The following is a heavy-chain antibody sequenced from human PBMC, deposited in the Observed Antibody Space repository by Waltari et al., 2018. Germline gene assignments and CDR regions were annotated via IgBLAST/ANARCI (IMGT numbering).Heavy chain of an antibody. V-gene: IGHV1-2*06. J-gene: IGHJ6*02. Sequence: QVQLVQSGSEGKKAGASVKVSCKAAGYTFIGYYISWVRQAPGQGLGWVGRINPYTGVTDYAQRFQDRVTVSRDTSISTAYMDMRRLRSDDTAVYFCARLWDSNVGYLTRPMDVWGQGTTVTVS. CDR1: GYTFIGYY. CDR3: ARLWDSNVGYLTRPMDV. CDR2: INPYTGVT. D-gene: IGHD3-16*01.